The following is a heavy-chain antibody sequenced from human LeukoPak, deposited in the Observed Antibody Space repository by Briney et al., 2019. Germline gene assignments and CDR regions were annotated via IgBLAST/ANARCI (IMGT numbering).Heavy chain of an antibody. Sequence: HPGRSLRLSCAASGFTFSSYAMSWVRQAPRKGLEWVSAISGSGGSTYYADSVKGRFTISRDNSKNTLYLQMNSLRAEDTAVYYCAKDPYDSGLDAFDIWGQGTMVTVSS. V-gene: IGHV3-23*01. CDR1: GFTFSSYA. CDR2: ISGSGGST. CDR3: AKDPYDSGLDAFDI. J-gene: IGHJ3*02. D-gene: IGHD3-22*01.